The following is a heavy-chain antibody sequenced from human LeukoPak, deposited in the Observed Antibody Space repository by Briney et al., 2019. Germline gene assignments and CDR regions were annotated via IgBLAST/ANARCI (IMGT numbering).Heavy chain of an antibody. J-gene: IGHJ4*02. V-gene: IGHV1-18*01. D-gene: IGHD6-19*01. CDR3: ARDYSSGWPNFDY. CDR2: MSPSTGNT. Sequence: GASVKVSCKASGGTFSSYAINWVRQATGQGFEWMGWMSPSTGNTGYTQKVQGRVTMTTDTSTSTAYMELRSLRSDDTAVYYCARDYSSGWPNFDYWGQGTLVTVSS. CDR1: GGTFSSYA.